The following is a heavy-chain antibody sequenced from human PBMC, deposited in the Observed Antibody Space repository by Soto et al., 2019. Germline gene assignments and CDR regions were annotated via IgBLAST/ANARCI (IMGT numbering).Heavy chain of an antibody. CDR3: ATRYCSSTSCYGVGWFDP. CDR2: FDPEDGET. V-gene: IGHV1-24*01. J-gene: IGHJ5*02. Sequence: ASVKVSCKVSGYTLTELSMHWVRQAPGKGLEWMGGFDPEDGETIYAQKFQGRVTMTEDTSTDTAYMELSSLRSEDTAVYYCATRYCSSTSCYGVGWFDPWGQGTLVTVS. D-gene: IGHD2-2*01. CDR1: GYTLTELS.